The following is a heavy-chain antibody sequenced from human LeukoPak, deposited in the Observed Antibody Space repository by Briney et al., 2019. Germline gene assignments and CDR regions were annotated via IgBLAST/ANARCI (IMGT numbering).Heavy chain of an antibody. D-gene: IGHD5-12*01. CDR1: GGSFSGYY. CDR3: ARVRGYDYLMAYYMDV. J-gene: IGHJ6*03. CDR2: INHSGST. V-gene: IGHV4-34*01. Sequence: SETLSLTCAVYGGSFSGYYWSWIRQPPGKGLEWIGEINHSGSTNYNPSLKSRVTISVDTSKNQFSLKLSSVTAADTAVYYCARVRGYDYLMAYYMDVWGKGTTVTISS.